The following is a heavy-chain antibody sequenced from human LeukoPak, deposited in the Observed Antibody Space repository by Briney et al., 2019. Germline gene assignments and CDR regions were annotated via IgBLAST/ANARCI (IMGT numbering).Heavy chain of an antibody. J-gene: IGHJ4*02. CDR2: MNPNSGNT. CDR1: GYTFTSYD. Sequence: ASVKVSCKASGYTFTSYDINWVRQATGQGLEWMGWMNPNSGNTGYAQKFQGRVTITRNTSISTAYMELSSLRSEDTAVYYCARDYCSSTSCYNNRGYWGQGTLVTVSS. CDR3: ARDYCSSTSCYNNRGY. V-gene: IGHV1-8*03. D-gene: IGHD2-2*02.